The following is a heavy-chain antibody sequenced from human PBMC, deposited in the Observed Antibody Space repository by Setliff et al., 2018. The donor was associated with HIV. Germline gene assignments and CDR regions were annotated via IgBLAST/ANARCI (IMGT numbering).Heavy chain of an antibody. CDR1: GGTFNNYA. CDR2: FLAVLRKP. CDR3: ASPRSAGTYQGAFYYFLHV. Sequence: SVKVSCKASGGTFNNYAFTWVRQAPGQGLEWMGDFLAVLRKPTYAQKFQGRLTILADDSTSTAYMELSDLQSEDTAVYYCASPRSAGTYQGAFYYFLHVWGKGTTVTVSS. J-gene: IGHJ6*03. D-gene: IGHD1-26*01. V-gene: IGHV1-69*13.